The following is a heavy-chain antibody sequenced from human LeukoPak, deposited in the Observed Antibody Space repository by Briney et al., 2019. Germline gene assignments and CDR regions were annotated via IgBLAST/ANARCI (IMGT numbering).Heavy chain of an antibody. CDR3: ARCGYSYYYLLADYDYYMDV. CDR1: GFTFSDYY. V-gene: IGHV3-11*04. CDR2: ISSSGTTI. D-gene: IGHD5-18*01. J-gene: IGHJ6*03. Sequence: GGSLRLSCAASGFTFSDYYMSWIRQAPGKGLEWVSYISSSGTTIYYADSVKGRFTISRDNAKNSLYLQMNSLRAEDTAVYYCARCGYSYYYLLADYDYYMDVWGKGTTVTVSS.